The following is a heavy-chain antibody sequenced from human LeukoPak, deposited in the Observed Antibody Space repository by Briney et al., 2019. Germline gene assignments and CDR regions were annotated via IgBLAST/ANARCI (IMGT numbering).Heavy chain of an antibody. V-gene: IGHV3-11*04. CDR1: GFAFSNYY. Sequence: PGGSLRLSCAASGFAFSNYYMSWIRQAPGKGLEWVTYISSSGSTIYYADSVKGRFTICRDNGKNSLHLQMNSLRAEDTAVYYCTRGLRGEGGVNYWGQGTLVTVSS. D-gene: IGHD3-16*01. J-gene: IGHJ4*02. CDR2: ISSSGSTI. CDR3: TRGLRGEGGVNY.